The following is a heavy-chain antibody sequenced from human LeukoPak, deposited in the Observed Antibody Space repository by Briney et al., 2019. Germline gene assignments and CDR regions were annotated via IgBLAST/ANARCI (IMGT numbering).Heavy chain of an antibody. Sequence: ASVKVSCKASGGAFSSYAISWVRQAPGQGLEWMGGIIPIFGTANYAQKFQGRVTITTDESTSTAYMELSSLRSEDTAVYYCARLDSSGYSPGYWGQGTLVTVSS. CDR2: IIPIFGTA. CDR1: GGAFSSYA. J-gene: IGHJ4*02. CDR3: ARLDSSGYSPGY. D-gene: IGHD3-22*01. V-gene: IGHV1-69*05.